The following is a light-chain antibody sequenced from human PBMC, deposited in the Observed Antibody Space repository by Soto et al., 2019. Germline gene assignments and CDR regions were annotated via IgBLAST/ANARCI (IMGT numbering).Light chain of an antibody. CDR2: EAS. Sequence: DIQMTQSPSTLSASVGDRVTITCRASQSISSWLAWYQQKPGKAPKLLIYEASSLESGVPSRFSGSRSGTEFTLTISSLQPDDFATYYCKQYNSYSPRTFGEGTKVEIK. J-gene: IGKJ1*01. CDR1: QSISSW. CDR3: KQYNSYSPRT. V-gene: IGKV1-5*03.